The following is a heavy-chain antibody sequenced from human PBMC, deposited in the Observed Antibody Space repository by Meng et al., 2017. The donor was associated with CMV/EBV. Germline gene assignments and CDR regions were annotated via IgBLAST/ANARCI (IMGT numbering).Heavy chain of an antibody. CDR3: ARGGYCSSTSCLTRVWFDP. Sequence: SSGYYGSGNRQPSGKGLEWMGESNHSGSTNYNPYIKSRVTISVDTSKNQFSLKLSSVTDADTAVYYCARGGYCSSTSCLTRVWFDPWGQGTLVTVSS. J-gene: IGHJ5*02. CDR1: SSGYY. D-gene: IGHD2-2*01. V-gene: IGHV4-34*01. CDR2: SNHSGST.